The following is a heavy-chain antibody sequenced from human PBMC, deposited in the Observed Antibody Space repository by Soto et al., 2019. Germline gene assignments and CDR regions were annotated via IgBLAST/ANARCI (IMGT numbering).Heavy chain of an antibody. CDR3: ATTWEIVVVPAAIREDYYYGMDV. J-gene: IGHJ6*02. CDR1: GGTFSSYA. Sequence: QVQLVQSGAEVKKTGSSVTVSCKASGGTFSSYAISWVRQAPGQGLEWMGGLIPIFGTANSAQKVQGRVTITADESTSTADMELSSLRSEDTAVYYCATTWEIVVVPAAIREDYYYGMDVWGQGTTVTVSS. V-gene: IGHV1-69*01. CDR2: LIPIFGTA. D-gene: IGHD2-2*02.